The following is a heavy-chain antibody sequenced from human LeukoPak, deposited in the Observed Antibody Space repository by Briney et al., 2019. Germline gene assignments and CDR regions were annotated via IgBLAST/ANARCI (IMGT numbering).Heavy chain of an antibody. J-gene: IGHJ4*02. Sequence: SETLSLTCTVSGTTVSIDYWTWIRQPPGKGLEWVGSIHHSGSSKYNSSLNNRVTISLDKSKNQFSLSLTSVTVANTAVYYCARENGDYALDYWGQGTLVTVSS. CDR3: ARENGDYALDY. D-gene: IGHD4-17*01. CDR1: GTTVSIDY. CDR2: IHHSGSS. V-gene: IGHV4-59*02.